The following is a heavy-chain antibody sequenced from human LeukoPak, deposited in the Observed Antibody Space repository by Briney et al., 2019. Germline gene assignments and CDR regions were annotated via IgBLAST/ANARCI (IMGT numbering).Heavy chain of an antibody. Sequence: GGSLRLSCAASGFTFSSYWMHWVRQAPGKGLEWVAVISYDGSNKYYADSVKGRFTISRDNSKNTLYLQMNSLRAEDTAVYYCARDSSLDSSGYYHNWFDPWGQGTLVTVSS. J-gene: IGHJ5*02. D-gene: IGHD3-22*01. V-gene: IGHV3-30-3*01. CDR3: ARDSSLDSSGYYHNWFDP. CDR2: ISYDGSNK. CDR1: GFTFSSYW.